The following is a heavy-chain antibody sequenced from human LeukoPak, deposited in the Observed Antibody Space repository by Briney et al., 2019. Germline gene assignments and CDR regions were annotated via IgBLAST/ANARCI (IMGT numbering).Heavy chain of an antibody. CDR2: ISGSGGST. CDR1: GFTFSSYA. V-gene: IGHV3-23*01. D-gene: IGHD6-19*01. Sequence: GGSLRLSCAASGFTFSSYAMSWVSQAPGKGLKWVSAISGSGGSTYYADSVKGRSTISRDNSKNTLYLQMNSLRAEDTAVYYCATSPPGIAVAGPFNYWGQGTLVTASS. J-gene: IGHJ4*02. CDR3: ATSPPGIAVAGPFNY.